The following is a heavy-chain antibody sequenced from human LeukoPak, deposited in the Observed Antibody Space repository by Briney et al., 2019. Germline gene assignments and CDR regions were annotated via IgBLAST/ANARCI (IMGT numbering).Heavy chain of an antibody. D-gene: IGHD5-24*01. V-gene: IGHV4-34*01. CDR3: ARGNGYNGY. Sequence: SETLSLTCAVYGGSFSGYYWSWIRQPPGKGLEWIGEINHSGSTNYNPSLKSRVTISVDTSKNQSSLKLSSVTAADTAVYYWARGNGYNGYWGQGNLVTVSS. CDR1: GGSFSGYY. CDR2: INHSGST. J-gene: IGHJ4*02.